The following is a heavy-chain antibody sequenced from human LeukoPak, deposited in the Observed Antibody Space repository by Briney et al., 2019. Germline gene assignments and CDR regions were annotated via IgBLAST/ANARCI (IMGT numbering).Heavy chain of an antibody. CDR3: ARDRLQLQS. CDR1: GGSISNYY. Sequence: SETLSLTCTVSGGSISNYYWNWIRQPPGKGLEWIGYIYYTGNTNYNPSLKSRVTISVDTSKSQFSLKLSSVTAADTAVYYCARDRLQLQSWGQGTLVTVSS. J-gene: IGHJ5*02. CDR2: IYYTGNT. V-gene: IGHV4-59*01. D-gene: IGHD1-1*01.